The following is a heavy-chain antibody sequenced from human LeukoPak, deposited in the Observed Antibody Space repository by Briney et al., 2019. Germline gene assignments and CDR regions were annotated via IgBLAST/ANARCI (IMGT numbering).Heavy chain of an antibody. Sequence: GGSLRLSCAASGFTFSSCWMHWVRQAPGKGLVWVSRINSDGSSTSYADSVKGRFTISRDNAKNSLYLQMSSLRAEDTAVYYCASHPNAAAGLYYYYYMDVWGKGTTVTVSS. CDR2: INSDGSST. D-gene: IGHD6-13*01. CDR1: GFTFSSCW. CDR3: ASHPNAAAGLYYYYYMDV. J-gene: IGHJ6*03. V-gene: IGHV3-74*01.